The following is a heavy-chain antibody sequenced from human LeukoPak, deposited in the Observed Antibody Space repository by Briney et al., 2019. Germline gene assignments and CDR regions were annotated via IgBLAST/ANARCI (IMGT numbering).Heavy chain of an antibody. J-gene: IGHJ4*02. CDR2: INHSGST. Sequence: SETPSLTCAVYGGSFSGYYWSWIRQPPGKGLEWIGEINHSGSTNYNPSLKSRVTISVDTSKNQFSLKLSSVTAADTAVYYCARARTARTFDYWGQGTLVTVSS. D-gene: IGHD5-18*01. CDR3: ARARTARTFDY. CDR1: GGSFSGYY. V-gene: IGHV4-34*01.